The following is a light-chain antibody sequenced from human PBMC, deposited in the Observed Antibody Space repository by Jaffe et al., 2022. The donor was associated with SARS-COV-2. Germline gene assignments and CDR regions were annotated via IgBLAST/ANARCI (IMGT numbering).Light chain of an antibody. CDR1: SSDVGGYNY. Sequence: QSALTQPPSASGSPGQSVTISCTGTSSDVGGYNYVSWYQQHPGKAPKLIIYEVSKRPSGVPDRFSGSKSGNTASLTVSGLQAEDEADYYCSSYGGSDNKIFGGGTKLTVL. CDR2: EVS. J-gene: IGLJ2*01. V-gene: IGLV2-8*01. CDR3: SSYGGSDNKI.